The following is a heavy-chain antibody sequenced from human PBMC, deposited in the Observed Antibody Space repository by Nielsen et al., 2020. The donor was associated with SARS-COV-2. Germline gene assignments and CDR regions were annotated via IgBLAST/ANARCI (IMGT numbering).Heavy chain of an antibody. CDR2: ISWNSGSI. V-gene: IGHV3-9*01. J-gene: IGHJ6*02. Sequence: VRQAPGKGLEWVSGISWNSGSIGYADSVKGRFTISRDNAKNSLYLQMNSLRAEDTALYYCARARMDVWGQGTTVTVSS. CDR3: ARARMDV.